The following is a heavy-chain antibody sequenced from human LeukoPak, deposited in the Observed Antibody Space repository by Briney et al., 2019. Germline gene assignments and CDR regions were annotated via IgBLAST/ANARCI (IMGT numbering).Heavy chain of an antibody. CDR3: ARGQYYYDSSGFDY. D-gene: IGHD3-22*01. V-gene: IGHV4-59*12. CDR2: IYYSGST. CDR1: GGSISSYY. Sequence: PSETLSLTCTVSGGSISSYYWSWIGQPPGKGLEWIGYIYYSGSTYYNPSLKSRVTISVDTSKNQFSLKLSSVTAADTAVYYCARGQYYYDSSGFDYWGQGTLVTVSS. J-gene: IGHJ4*02.